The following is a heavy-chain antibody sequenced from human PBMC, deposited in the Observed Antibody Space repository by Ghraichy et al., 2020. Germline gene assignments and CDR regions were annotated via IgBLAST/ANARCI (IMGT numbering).Heavy chain of an antibody. CDR3: ARDGGYCTNGLCFGY. CDR1: GGSVSSGSYY. J-gene: IGHJ4*02. CDR2: IYYSGST. V-gene: IGHV4-61*01. D-gene: IGHD2-8*01. Sequence: SETLSLTCTVSGGSVSSGSYYWSWIRQPPVKGLEWIGYIYYSGSTNYNPSLKSRVTISVDTSKNQFSLKLSSVTAADTAVYYCARDGGYCTNGLCFGYWGQGTLVTVSS.